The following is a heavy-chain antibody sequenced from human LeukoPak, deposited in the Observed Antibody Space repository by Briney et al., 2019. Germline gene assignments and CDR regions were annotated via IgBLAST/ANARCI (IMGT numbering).Heavy chain of an antibody. CDR3: ARDQYGSGSYSRLDY. D-gene: IGHD3-10*01. J-gene: IGHJ4*02. Sequence: GGSLRLSCAASGFTFSTYSMNWVRQAPGKGLEWVSSISSSSSYIYYADSVKGRFTISRDNTKNSLYLQMNSLRAEDMAVYYCARDQYGSGSYSRLDYWGQGTLVTVSS. V-gene: IGHV3-21*01. CDR2: ISSSSSYI. CDR1: GFTFSTYS.